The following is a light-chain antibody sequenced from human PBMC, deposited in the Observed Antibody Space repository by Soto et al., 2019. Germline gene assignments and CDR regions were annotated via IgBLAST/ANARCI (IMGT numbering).Light chain of an antibody. CDR1: QSVSSY. CDR3: QQRSTWPS. CDR2: DAS. Sequence: VLTQSAPALSVNPGETATLSCRASQSVSSYLAWYQQKPGQAPRLLIYDASNRATGIPARFSGSGSGTDFTLTISSLEPEDFAIYYCQQRSTWPSFGQGTKVDIK. V-gene: IGKV3-11*01. J-gene: IGKJ1*01.